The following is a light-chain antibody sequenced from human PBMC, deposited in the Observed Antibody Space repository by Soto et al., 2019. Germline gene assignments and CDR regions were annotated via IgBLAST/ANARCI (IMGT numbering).Light chain of an antibody. CDR3: QQYNSYPYT. Sequence: DIQMTQSPSTLSASVGDRVTITCRASQSISSWLAWYQQKPGKAPKLLIYEASRLESGVPSRFSGSGSGTECPLAISSLHPYECATYYCQQYNSYPYTFGYGTTLAI. CDR2: EAS. J-gene: IGKJ2*01. V-gene: IGKV1-5*01. CDR1: QSISSW.